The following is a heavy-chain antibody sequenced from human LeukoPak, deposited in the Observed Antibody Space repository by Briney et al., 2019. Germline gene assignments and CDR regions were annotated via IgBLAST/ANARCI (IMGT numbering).Heavy chain of an antibody. J-gene: IGHJ4*02. CDR2: ISYDGSNK. V-gene: IGHV3-30*04. CDR1: GFTFSSYA. CDR3: ARDRDAYYDSSGYYIDY. D-gene: IGHD3-22*01. Sequence: GGSLRLSCAASGFTFSSYAMRWVRQAPGKGLEWVAVISYDGSNKYYADSVKGRFTISRDNSKNTLYLQMNSLRAEDTAVYYCARDRDAYYDSSGYYIDYWGQGTLVTVSS.